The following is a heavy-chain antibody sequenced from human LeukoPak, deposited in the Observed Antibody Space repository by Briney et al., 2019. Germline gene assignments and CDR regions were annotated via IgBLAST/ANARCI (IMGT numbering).Heavy chain of an antibody. V-gene: IGHV4-34*01. CDR3: ASAPVAGLADY. D-gene: IGHD6-19*01. J-gene: IGHJ4*02. CDR2: INHSGST. Sequence: PSETLSLTCAVYGGSFSGYYWSWIRQPPGKGLEGIGEINHSGSTNYNPSHKSRATISVDATKTQYSLKLSSVAAADTAVYYCASAPVAGLADYWGQGTLVTVSS. CDR1: GGSFSGYY.